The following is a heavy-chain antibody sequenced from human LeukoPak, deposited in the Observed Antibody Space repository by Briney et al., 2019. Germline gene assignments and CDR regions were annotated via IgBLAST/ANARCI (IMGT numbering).Heavy chain of an antibody. CDR2: ISGSGGST. CDR3: AKAPYDFWSGYFNTEYFQH. V-gene: IGHV3-23*01. CDR1: GFTFSSYA. Sequence: GGSLRLSCAASGFTFSSYAMSWVRQAPGKGLEWVSAISGSGGSTYYADSVKGRFTISRDNSKNTLYLQMNSLRAEDTAVYYCAKAPYDFWSGYFNTEYFQHWGQGTLVTVSS. D-gene: IGHD3-3*01. J-gene: IGHJ1*01.